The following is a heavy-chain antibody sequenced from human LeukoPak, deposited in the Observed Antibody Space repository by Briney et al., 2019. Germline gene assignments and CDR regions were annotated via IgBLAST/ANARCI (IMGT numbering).Heavy chain of an antibody. D-gene: IGHD3-3*01. V-gene: IGHV3-7*03. Sequence: GGSLRLSCAASGFTFSSHWMTWVRQAPGKGLEWVANIKEDGTGKNYMDSVKGRFTISRDNAKNSLYLQMNSLRAEDTAVFYCARDQYDTWSRRGNFDSWGQGTLVIVSS. CDR1: GFTFSSHW. CDR2: IKEDGTGK. CDR3: ARDQYDTWSRRGNFDS. J-gene: IGHJ4*02.